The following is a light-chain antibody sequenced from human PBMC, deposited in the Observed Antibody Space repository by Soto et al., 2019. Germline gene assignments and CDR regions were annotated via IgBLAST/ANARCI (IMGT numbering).Light chain of an antibody. CDR1: QSVSST. Sequence: IVMTQSPATLSVSPGERATLTCRASQSVSSTLAWYQQKPGQAPRLLIYGASTRATGIPARFSGSGSWTEFTLTISSLQSEDFAVYYCQQRSNWPSITFGQGTRLEIK. CDR3: QQRSNWPSIT. CDR2: GAS. V-gene: IGKV3-15*01. J-gene: IGKJ5*01.